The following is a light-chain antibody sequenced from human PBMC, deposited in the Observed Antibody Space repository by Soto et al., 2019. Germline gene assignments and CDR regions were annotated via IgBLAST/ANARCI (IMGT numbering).Light chain of an antibody. CDR1: QGIRTD. CDR3: LQHNSYPRT. J-gene: IGKJ1*01. CDR2: AAS. Sequence: DSQMTQSPSSLSASLGDRVTITCRASQGIRTDLGWYQQKPGQAPKRLIYAASSLESGVPSRFSGSGSGTEFTLTISSLQPEDFATYYCLQHNSYPRTFGQGTKVEIK. V-gene: IGKV1-17*01.